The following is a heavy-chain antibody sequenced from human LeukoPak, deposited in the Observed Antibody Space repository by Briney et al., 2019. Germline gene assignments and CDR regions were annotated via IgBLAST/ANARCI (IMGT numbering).Heavy chain of an antibody. V-gene: IGHV4-34*01. CDR2: INHSGST. J-gene: IGHJ4*02. D-gene: IGHD2-21*01. CDR1: GGSFSGYY. CDR3: ARRSVLVDY. Sequence: ASETLSLTCAVYGGSFSGYYWSWIRQPPGKGLEWIGEINHSGSTNYNPSLKSRVTISVDTSKNQFSLKLSSVTAADTAVYYCARRSVLVDYWGQGTLVTVSS.